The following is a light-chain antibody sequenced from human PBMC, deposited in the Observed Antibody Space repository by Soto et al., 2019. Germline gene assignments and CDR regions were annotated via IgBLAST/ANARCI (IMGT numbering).Light chain of an antibody. Sequence: GARVTITLLASQSISIYLNWYQLKPGKAPNLLMYGASYLKSGVPTRFSGSGSGTDFTLTISRLEPEDFAVYYCQQYGSSRWTFGQGTKVDI. CDR1: QSISIY. J-gene: IGKJ1*01. V-gene: IGKV1-39*02. CDR3: QQYGSSRWT. CDR2: GAS.